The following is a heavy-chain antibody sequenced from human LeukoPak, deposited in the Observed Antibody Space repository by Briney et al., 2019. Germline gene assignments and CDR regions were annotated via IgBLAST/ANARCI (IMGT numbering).Heavy chain of an antibody. D-gene: IGHD3-10*01. Sequence: ASVKVSCKASAYTFTAYYMHWVRQAPGQGLEWMGWINPKSGGTHYPQKFQGRVTMTRDTSISTAYMELSRLRSDDTSVCYCARDASSITLVRGVVNDFDYWGQGTLVTVCS. CDR3: ARDASSITLVRGVVNDFDY. V-gene: IGHV1-2*02. J-gene: IGHJ4*02. CDR2: INPKSGGT. CDR1: AYTFTAYY.